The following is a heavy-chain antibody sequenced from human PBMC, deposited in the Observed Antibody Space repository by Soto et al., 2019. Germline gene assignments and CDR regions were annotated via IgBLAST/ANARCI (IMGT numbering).Heavy chain of an antibody. Sequence: GGSLRLSCAASGFTFSGSAMHWVRQASGKGLEWVGRIRSKANSYATAYAASVKGRFTISRDDSKNTAYLQMNSLKTEDTAVYYCTRHGQYYYDSSGYGDYWGQGTLVTVSS. CDR1: GFTFSGSA. V-gene: IGHV3-73*01. J-gene: IGHJ4*02. CDR2: IRSKANSYAT. D-gene: IGHD3-22*01. CDR3: TRHGQYYYDSSGYGDY.